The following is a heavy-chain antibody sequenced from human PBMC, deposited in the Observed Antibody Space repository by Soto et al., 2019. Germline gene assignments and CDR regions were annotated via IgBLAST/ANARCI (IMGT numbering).Heavy chain of an antibody. J-gene: IGHJ4*02. CDR3: AKDKFLRFLEWLSLDY. CDR2: ISYDGSNK. CDR1: GFTFSSYG. V-gene: IGHV3-30*18. D-gene: IGHD3-3*01. Sequence: GGSLRLSCAASGFTFSSYGMHWVRQAPGKGLEWVAVISYDGSNKYYADPVKGRFTISRDNSKNTLYLQMNSLRAEDTAVYYCAKDKFLRFLEWLSLDYWGQGTLVTVSS.